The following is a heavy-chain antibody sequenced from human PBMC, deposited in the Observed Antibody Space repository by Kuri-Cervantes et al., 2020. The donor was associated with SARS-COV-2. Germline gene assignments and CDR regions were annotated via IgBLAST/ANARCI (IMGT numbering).Heavy chain of an antibody. D-gene: IGHD5-12*01. CDR1: GDSISSGDYY. CDR2: IYYSGTT. V-gene: IGHV4-30-4*01. Sequence: SETLSLTCTVSGDSISSGDYYWSWILQPPGKGLEWIGFIYYSGTTSCNPSLKSRVTMSVDTSKNQFSLKLSSVTAADTAVYYCARDRISGYLYFLDYWGRGTLVTVSS. J-gene: IGHJ4*02. CDR3: ARDRISGYLYFLDY.